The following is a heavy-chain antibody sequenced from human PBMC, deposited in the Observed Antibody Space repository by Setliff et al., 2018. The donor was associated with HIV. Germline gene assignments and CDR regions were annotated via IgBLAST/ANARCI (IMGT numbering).Heavy chain of an antibody. D-gene: IGHD6-6*01. Sequence: GASVKVSCKASGYTFTSYYIHWIRQAPGQGLEWMGLIGPSGSSTTYAQNFQGRVTMSRDTSTNTVYMELSSLRSEDTAVYYCARDHIAARSVDYWGQGTLVTVSS. J-gene: IGHJ4*02. CDR2: IGPSGSST. CDR1: GYTFTSYY. V-gene: IGHV1-46*01. CDR3: ARDHIAARSVDY.